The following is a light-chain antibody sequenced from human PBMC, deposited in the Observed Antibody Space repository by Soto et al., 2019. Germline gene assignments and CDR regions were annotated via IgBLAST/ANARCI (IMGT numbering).Light chain of an antibody. CDR1: QSVSDW. CDR3: QQYNSYPWT. CDR2: GAS. V-gene: IGKV1-5*02. J-gene: IGKJ1*01. Sequence: DIQMTQSPSTLSASVGDRVTIVCRASQSVSDWLAWYQQRPGKAPKVLIYGASSLDSGVPSRFSGSGSGTEFTPTISSLRPDDFAPYYYQQYNSYPWTFGQGTKVEMK.